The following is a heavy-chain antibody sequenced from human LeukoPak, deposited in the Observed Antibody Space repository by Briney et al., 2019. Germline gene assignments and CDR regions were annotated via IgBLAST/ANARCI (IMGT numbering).Heavy chain of an antibody. V-gene: IGHV3-23*01. J-gene: IGHJ4*02. CDR1: GFTFSTFA. Sequence: GGSLRLSCAASGFTFSTFAMSWVRQAPGKGLEWVSAITDSGGSTYYADSVKGRFTISRDTSKNTLYLQMNSLRAEDTAIYYCARADYSDYAFDYWGQGTLVTVSS. CDR3: ARADYSDYAFDY. CDR2: ITDSGGST. D-gene: IGHD4-11*01.